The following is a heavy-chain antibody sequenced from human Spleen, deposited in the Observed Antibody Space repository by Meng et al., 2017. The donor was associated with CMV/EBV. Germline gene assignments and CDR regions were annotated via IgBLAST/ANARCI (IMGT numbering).Heavy chain of an antibody. CDR1: GFTFSSYW. CDR3: ARGVTRLYFDY. V-gene: IGHV3-7*01. Sequence: GESLKISCVASGFTFSSYWMSWVRQAPGKGLEWVANIKQDGSEKYYVDSVKGRFTISRDNAKNSLYLQMNSLRAEDSAVYYCARGVTRLYFDYWGQGTLVTVSS. D-gene: IGHD2-21*02. CDR2: IKQDGSEK. J-gene: IGHJ4*02.